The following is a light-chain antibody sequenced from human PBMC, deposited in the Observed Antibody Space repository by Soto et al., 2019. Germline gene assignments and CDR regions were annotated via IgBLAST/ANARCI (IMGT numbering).Light chain of an antibody. Sequence: AIQMTQSPSSLSASVGDRVTITCRASQSISSYLNWYQQKPGKAPKLLIYAASNLQSGVPTRFRGSGSGTDFTLTISSLQPEDFATYYCLQDYNFPCTFGQGTKVDIK. J-gene: IGKJ2*02. CDR1: QSISSY. V-gene: IGKV1-6*01. CDR2: AAS. CDR3: LQDYNFPCT.